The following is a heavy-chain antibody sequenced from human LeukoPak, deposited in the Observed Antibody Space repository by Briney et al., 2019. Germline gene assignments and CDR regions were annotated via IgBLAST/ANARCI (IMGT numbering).Heavy chain of an antibody. Sequence: ASVKVSCKASGGTFSSYAISWVRQAPGQGLEWMGRIIPILGIANYAQKFQGRVTITADKSTSTAYMELSSLRSEDTAVYYCARSGAPSYYDFWSGLSSNWFDPWGQGTLVTVSS. CDR2: IIPILGIA. J-gene: IGHJ5*02. CDR1: GGTFSSYA. CDR3: ARSGAPSYYDFWSGLSSNWFDP. D-gene: IGHD3-3*01. V-gene: IGHV1-69*04.